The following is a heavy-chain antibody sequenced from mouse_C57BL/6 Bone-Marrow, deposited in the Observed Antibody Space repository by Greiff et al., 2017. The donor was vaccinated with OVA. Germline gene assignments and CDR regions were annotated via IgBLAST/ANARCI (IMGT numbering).Heavy chain of an antibody. CDR1: GFSINSDCY. CDR3: AASVRYGSSPYYYAMDY. Sequence: EVQLQESGPSLVRPSQTLSLTCTVTGFSINSDCYWIWIRQFPGNKLEYIGYTFHSGITYYNPSLESRTYITRDTSKNQFSLKLSSVTTEDTATYYCAASVRYGSSPYYYAMDYWGQGTSVTVSS. J-gene: IGHJ4*01. CDR2: TFHSGIT. V-gene: IGHV3-3*01. D-gene: IGHD1-1*01.